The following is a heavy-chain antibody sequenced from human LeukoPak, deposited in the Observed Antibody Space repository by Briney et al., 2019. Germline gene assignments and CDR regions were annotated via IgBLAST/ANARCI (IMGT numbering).Heavy chain of an antibody. J-gene: IGHJ6*02. CDR1: GGSFSGYY. CDR3: ARDRYDSSGLYYYYYGMDV. CDR2: INHSGST. V-gene: IGHV4-34*01. D-gene: IGHD3-22*01. Sequence: SETLSLTCAVYGGSFSGYYWSWIRQPPGKGLEWIGEINHSGSTNYNPSLKSRVTISVDTSKNQFSLKLSSVTAADTAVYYCARDRYDSSGLYYYYYGMDVWGQGTTVTVSS.